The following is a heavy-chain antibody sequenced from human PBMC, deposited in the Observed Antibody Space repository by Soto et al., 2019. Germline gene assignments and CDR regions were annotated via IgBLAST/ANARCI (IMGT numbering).Heavy chain of an antibody. J-gene: IGHJ4*02. CDR2: ISGSGGST. V-gene: IGHV3-23*01. Sequence: GALRLSCAASGFTLSSYGMSWVRQAPGKGLEWVSGISGSGGSTYYADSVKGRFTTSRDNSKNTLYLQMNGLRAEDTAVYYCAKALQMATILRQFDYWGQGTLVTV. D-gene: IGHD5-12*01. CDR3: AKALQMATILRQFDY. CDR1: GFTLSSYG.